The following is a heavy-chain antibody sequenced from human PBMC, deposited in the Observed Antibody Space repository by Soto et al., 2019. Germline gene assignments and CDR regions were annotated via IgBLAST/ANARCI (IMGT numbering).Heavy chain of an antibody. D-gene: IGHD3-16*01. CDR3: ARGRFDYIWGSPAPYLDY. Sequence: SETLSLTCTVSGDSISTYYWTWIRQPPGKGLEWIGYIYNSASTKYNPSLKSRVTISVDTSKNQFSLKLSSVTAADTAVYYCARGRFDYIWGSPAPYLDYWGQGALVTVSS. CDR1: GDSISTYY. CDR2: IYNSAST. V-gene: IGHV4-59*01. J-gene: IGHJ4*02.